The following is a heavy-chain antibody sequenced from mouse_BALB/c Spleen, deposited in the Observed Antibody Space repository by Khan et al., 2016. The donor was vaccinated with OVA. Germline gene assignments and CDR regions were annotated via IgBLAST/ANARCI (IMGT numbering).Heavy chain of an antibody. V-gene: IGHV14-3*02. CDR3: ARGLRYFDV. CDR2: IDPANGNT. J-gene: IGHJ1*01. Sequence: MQLEESGAELVKPGASVKLSCTASGFNIKDTYMHWVKQRPEQGLEWIGRIDPANGNTKYDPKFQGKATITADTSSNTAYLQLSSLTSEDTAVYYCARGLRYFDVWGGGTTVTVAS. CDR1: GFNIKDTY. D-gene: IGHD2-4*01.